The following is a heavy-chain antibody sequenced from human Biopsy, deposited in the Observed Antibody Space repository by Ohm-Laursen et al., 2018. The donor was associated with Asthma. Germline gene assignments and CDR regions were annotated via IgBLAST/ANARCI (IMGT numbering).Heavy chain of an antibody. CDR1: GASIKTYDHY. V-gene: IGHV4-30-4*01. Sequence: SQTLSLTCTVSGASIKTYDHYWSWLRQPPGKGLEWFGFIHYSGSTSYNPSLKGGVTISVDTSKNQFSLKLSSVTAADTAVYYCARASVAASSNWFDPWGQGTLVTVSS. J-gene: IGHJ5*02. CDR3: ARASVAASSNWFDP. D-gene: IGHD6-19*01. CDR2: IHYSGST.